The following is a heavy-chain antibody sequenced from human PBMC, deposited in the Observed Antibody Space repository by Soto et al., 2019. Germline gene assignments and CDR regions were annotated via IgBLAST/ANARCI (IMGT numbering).Heavy chain of an antibody. CDR3: ASAAGAYDN. J-gene: IGHJ4*02. D-gene: IGHD1-26*01. CDR2: IWSDGSNK. V-gene: IGHV3-33*01. Sequence: QVQLVESGGGVVQPGRSLRLSCAASGLTFSSYGMHWVRQAPGKGLEWVAVIWSDGSNKYYADSVKGRFTISRDNSKNTLYLQMNSLRVEDTVVYYCASAAGAYDNWGQGTLVTVSS. CDR1: GLTFSSYG.